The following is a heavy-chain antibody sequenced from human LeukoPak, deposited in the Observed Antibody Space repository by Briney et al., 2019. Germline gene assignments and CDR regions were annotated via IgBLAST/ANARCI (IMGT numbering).Heavy chain of an antibody. D-gene: IGHD2-2*01. J-gene: IGHJ5*02. CDR1: GYTFTSYG. CDR3: ARDLKLRYCSSTSCLGRFDP. V-gene: IGHV1-18*01. Sequence: GESLKISCKGSGYTFTSYGISWVRQAPGQGLEWMGWISAYNGNTNYAQKLQGRVTMTTDTSTSTAYMELSSLRSEDTAVYYCARDLKLRYCSSTSCLGRFDPWGQGTLVTVSS. CDR2: ISAYNGNT.